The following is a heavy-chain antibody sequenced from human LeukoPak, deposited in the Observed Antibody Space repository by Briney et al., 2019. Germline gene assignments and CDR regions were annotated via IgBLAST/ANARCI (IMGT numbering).Heavy chain of an antibody. CDR2: ISSSSDTI. CDR1: GFTFSSYS. D-gene: IGHD3-3*01. Sequence: GGSLRLSCAASGFTFSSYSMNWVRQAPGKGLEWVSYISSSSDTIYYADSVKGRFTISRDNSKNTLYLQMNSLRAEDTAVYYCAREERGYYDFWSGYFYYYYGMDVWGQGTTVTVSS. CDR3: AREERGYYDFWSGYFYYYYGMDV. V-gene: IGHV3-48*01. J-gene: IGHJ6*02.